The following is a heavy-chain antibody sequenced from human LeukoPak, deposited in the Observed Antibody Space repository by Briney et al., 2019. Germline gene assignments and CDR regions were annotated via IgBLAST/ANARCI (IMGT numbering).Heavy chain of an antibody. CDR1: GFTFSSYG. CDR2: IWYDGSNK. CDR3: AKDYYDSSGFDY. D-gene: IGHD3-22*01. V-gene: IGHV3-33*06. J-gene: IGHJ4*02. Sequence: PGGSLRLSCAASGFTFSSYGMHWVRQAPGKGLEWVAVIWYDGSNKYYADSVKGRFTISRDNTKNTLYLQMNSLRAEDTAVYYCAKDYYDSSGFDYWGQGTLVTVSS.